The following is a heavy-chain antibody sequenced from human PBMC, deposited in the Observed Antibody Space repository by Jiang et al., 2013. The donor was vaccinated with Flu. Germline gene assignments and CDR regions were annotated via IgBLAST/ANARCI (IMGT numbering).Heavy chain of an antibody. V-gene: IGHV3-74*01. CDR3: ARDPGMTMGYYYGMDV. CDR2: INSDGTIT. J-gene: IGHJ6*02. CDR1: GFTFSGYW. Sequence: GFTFSGYWMHWVRQAPGKGLVWVSRINSDGTITSYADYVKGRFTISRDNAKNTLYMQMNSLRAEDTAVYYCARDPGMTMGYYYGMDVWGQGTTVTVSS.